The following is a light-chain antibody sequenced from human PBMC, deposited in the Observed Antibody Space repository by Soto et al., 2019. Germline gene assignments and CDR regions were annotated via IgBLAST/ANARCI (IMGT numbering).Light chain of an antibody. Sequence: QSVLTQPPSVSGAPGQRVTISCTGSSSNIGAGYDVHWYQQLPGTAPKLLIYGNSNRPSGVPDRFSGSKSGTSASLAITGLQAEDEADYYCQSYDGSSVVFGGGTKVTVL. V-gene: IGLV1-40*01. CDR2: GNS. J-gene: IGLJ2*01. CDR3: QSYDGSSVV. CDR1: SSNIGAGYD.